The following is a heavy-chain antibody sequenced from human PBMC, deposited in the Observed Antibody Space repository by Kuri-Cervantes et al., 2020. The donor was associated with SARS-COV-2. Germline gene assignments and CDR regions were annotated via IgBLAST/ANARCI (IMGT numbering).Heavy chain of an antibody. D-gene: IGHD3-22*01. CDR1: GGSISSGDYY. CDR3: ARLWETYDSSGPGWE. J-gene: IGHJ4*02. V-gene: IGHV4-30-4*08. Sequence: LRLSCTVSGGSISSGDYYWSWIRQPPGKGLEWIGYIYYSGSTYYNPSLKSRVTISVDTSKNQFSLKLSSVTVADTAVYYCARLWETYDSSGPGWEWGQGNLVTVSS. CDR2: IYYSGST.